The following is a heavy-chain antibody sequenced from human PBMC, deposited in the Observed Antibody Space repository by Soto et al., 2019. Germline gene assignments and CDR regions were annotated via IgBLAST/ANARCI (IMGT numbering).Heavy chain of an antibody. CDR3: AKDQSVRDYTPAHW. D-gene: IGHD4-4*01. CDR1: GFTFSSYA. J-gene: IGHJ4*02. Sequence: GGSLRLSCAASGFTFSSYAMSWVRQAPGKGLEWVSAISGSGGSTYYADSVKGRFTISRDNSKNTLYLQMNSLRAEDTAVYYCAKDQSVRDYTPAHWGGQGTLVTVSS. V-gene: IGHV3-23*01. CDR2: ISGSGGST.